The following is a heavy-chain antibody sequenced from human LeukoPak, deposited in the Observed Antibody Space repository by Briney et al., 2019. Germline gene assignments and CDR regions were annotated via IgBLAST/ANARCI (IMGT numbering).Heavy chain of an antibody. D-gene: IGHD6-6*01. CDR2: INHSGST. J-gene: IGHJ4*02. V-gene: IGHV4-34*01. Sequence: SETLSLTCAVYGGSFGGYCWTWIRQPPGKGLEWIGEINHSGSTNYNPSLKSRVTISVDTSKNQFSLRLSSVTAADTAVYYCARASAYSSSSGVNYWGQGTLVTVSS. CDR3: ARASAYSSSSGVNY. CDR1: GGSFGGYC.